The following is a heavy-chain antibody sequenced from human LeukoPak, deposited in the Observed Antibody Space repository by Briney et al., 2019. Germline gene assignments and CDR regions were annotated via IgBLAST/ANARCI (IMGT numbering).Heavy chain of an antibody. V-gene: IGHV4-39*07. CDR1: GGSISSSSYY. Sequence: SSETLSLTCTVSGGSISSSSYYWGWIRQPPGKGLEWIGSIYYSGSTYVNPSLKSRVTISVDTSKNQFSLKLSSVTAADTAVYYCARSYSSSSIGYFDCWGQGTLVTVSS. CDR2: IYYSGST. D-gene: IGHD6-6*01. CDR3: ARSYSSSSIGYFDC. J-gene: IGHJ4*02.